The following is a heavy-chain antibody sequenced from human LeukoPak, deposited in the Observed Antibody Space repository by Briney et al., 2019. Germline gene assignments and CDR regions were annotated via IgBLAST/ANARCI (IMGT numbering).Heavy chain of an antibody. Sequence: GGSLRLSCAASGLTVSSNYMSWVRQAPGKGLEWVSLIYSSGITYYADSVKGRFTSSRDNSKNTLFLQMNSLTAEDTAMYYCTRTFLSGDGYKVGYFDSWGQGTLVTVSS. J-gene: IGHJ4*02. V-gene: IGHV3-53*01. D-gene: IGHD5-24*01. CDR1: GLTVSSNY. CDR3: TRTFLSGDGYKVGYFDS. CDR2: IYSSGIT.